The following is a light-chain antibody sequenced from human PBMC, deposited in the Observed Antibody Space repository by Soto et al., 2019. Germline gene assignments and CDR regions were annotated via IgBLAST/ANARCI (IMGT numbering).Light chain of an antibody. CDR1: QDVSSK. Sequence: EMVVTQSPATLSVSPGERVTLSCRPSQDVSSKLAWYQQKPGQPPSLLIYDASTRATGTPARFSGSGSGTEFTLAVSSLQSEDYALYFCQQYIRWPLTVGGGTKVDIK. J-gene: IGKJ4*01. CDR3: QQYIRWPLT. CDR2: DAS. V-gene: IGKV3D-15*01.